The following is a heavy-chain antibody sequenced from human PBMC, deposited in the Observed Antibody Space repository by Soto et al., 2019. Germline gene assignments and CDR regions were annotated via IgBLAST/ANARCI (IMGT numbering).Heavy chain of an antibody. J-gene: IGHJ6*03. V-gene: IGHV3-23*01. CDR1: GFTFSSYA. CDR3: ARVFTMVRGVIYHYGSYYYMDV. Sequence: PGGSLRLSCAASGFTFSSYAMSWVRQAPGKGLEWVSAISGSGGSTYYADSVKGRFTISRDNAKNSLYLQMNSLRAEDTAVYYCARVFTMVRGVIYHYGSYYYMDVWGKGTTVTVSS. CDR2: ISGSGGST. D-gene: IGHD3-10*01.